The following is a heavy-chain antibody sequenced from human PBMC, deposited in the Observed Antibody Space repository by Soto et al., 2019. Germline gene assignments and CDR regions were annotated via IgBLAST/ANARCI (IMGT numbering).Heavy chain of an antibody. V-gene: IGHV3-15*01. CDR2: IKSKTDGGTT. CDR3: TTDRNSMGWYNAFDI. J-gene: IGHJ3*02. D-gene: IGHD6-19*01. CDR1: GFTFSNAW. Sequence: GESLKISCAASGFTFSNAWMSWVRQAPGKGLEWDGRIKSKTDGGTTDYAAPVKGRFTISRDDSKNTLYLQMNSLKTEDTAVYYCTTDRNSMGWYNAFDIWGQGTMVTVSS.